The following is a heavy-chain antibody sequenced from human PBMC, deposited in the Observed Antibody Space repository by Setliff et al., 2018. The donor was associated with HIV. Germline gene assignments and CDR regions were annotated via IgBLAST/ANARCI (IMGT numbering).Heavy chain of an antibody. J-gene: IGHJ3*02. CDR1: GFTFTNYW. CDR3: AREGATTAGFDI. Sequence: GGSLRLSCEASGFTFTNYWMHWIRQVPGKGLVWVSRINYDRITTNYADFVQGRFTISRDNAKNTVYLQMNSLRVDDTAIYYCAREGATTAGFDIWGRGTMVTVSS. V-gene: IGHV3-74*01. D-gene: IGHD6-19*01. CDR2: INYDRITT.